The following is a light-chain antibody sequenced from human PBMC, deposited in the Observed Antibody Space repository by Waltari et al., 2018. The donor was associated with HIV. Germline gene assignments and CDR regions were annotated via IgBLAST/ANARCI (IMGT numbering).Light chain of an antibody. CDR3: QQSFNTPLT. CDR1: QNISSY. V-gene: IGKV1-39*01. Sequence: DIQMTQSPSSLSASIGDRVTLTCRASQNISSYLNWYQQKPGKAPRFLIYAASSLQSGVPSTFSGSVAGTDFTLTISSRQREDFATYYCQQSFNTPLTFGGGTKVEIK. CDR2: AAS. J-gene: IGKJ4*01.